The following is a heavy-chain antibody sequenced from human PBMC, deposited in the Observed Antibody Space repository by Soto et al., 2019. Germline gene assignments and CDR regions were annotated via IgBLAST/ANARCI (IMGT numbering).Heavy chain of an antibody. CDR3: AREPRYCRGGSCSITGDAYDI. V-gene: IGHV3-66*01. Sequence: EVHLVESGGGLVQPGGSLGLSCTASGFIVSDTYVNWVRQVPGKGLEWVSVISNRGDTHYADSVRGRFSLSRDISDNTLHLQMNNLRVEDTAVYYCAREPRYCRGGSCSITGDAYDIWGQGTMVTVSS. CDR1: GFIVSDTY. CDR2: ISNRGDT. J-gene: IGHJ3*02. D-gene: IGHD2-15*01.